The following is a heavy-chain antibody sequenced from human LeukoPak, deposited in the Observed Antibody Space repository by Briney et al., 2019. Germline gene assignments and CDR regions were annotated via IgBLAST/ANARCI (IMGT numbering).Heavy chain of an antibody. CDR1: GFTFSTYA. J-gene: IGHJ4*02. Sequence: GGSLRLSCAASGFTFSTYAMSWVRQAPEKGLEWVSAISGSGDHTYYANSVKGRFTISRDNSRNTLYLQMSSLRAEDTAIYYCARIPHPTYYFDFWGQGTLVTVSS. CDR3: ARIPHPTYYFDF. CDR2: ISGSGDHT. V-gene: IGHV3-23*01.